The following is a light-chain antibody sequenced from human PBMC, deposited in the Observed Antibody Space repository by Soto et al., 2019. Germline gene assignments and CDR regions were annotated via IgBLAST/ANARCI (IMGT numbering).Light chain of an antibody. CDR2: SNN. J-gene: IGLJ2*01. CDR1: SSNIGSDP. Sequence: QSVLTQPPSASGTPGQRVTISCSGSSSNIGSDPVNWYQQLPGTAPKLLIYSNNQRPSGVPDRFSGSKSGTSASLAISGLQSEDEADYYCAAWDDSLNGVVFGGGTQLTFL. V-gene: IGLV1-44*01. CDR3: AAWDDSLNGVV.